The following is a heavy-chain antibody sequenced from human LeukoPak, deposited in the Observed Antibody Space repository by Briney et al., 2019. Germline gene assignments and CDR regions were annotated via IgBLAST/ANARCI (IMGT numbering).Heavy chain of an antibody. Sequence: SETLSLTCIVSGGSISSYYWSWIRQPPGKGLEWIGYIYYSGSTNYNLSLKSRVTISVVTSKNQFSLKLSSVTAADTAVYYCARARYSSAPFDYWGQGTLITVSS. CDR2: IYYSGST. J-gene: IGHJ4*02. D-gene: IGHD6-25*01. CDR1: GGSISSYY. V-gene: IGHV4-59*01. CDR3: ARARYSSAPFDY.